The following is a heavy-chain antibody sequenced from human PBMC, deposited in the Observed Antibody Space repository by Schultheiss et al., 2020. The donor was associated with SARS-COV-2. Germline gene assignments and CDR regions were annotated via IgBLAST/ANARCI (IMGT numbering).Heavy chain of an antibody. CDR2: IDYSGST. CDR1: GGSISSGGYY. D-gene: IGHD3-9*01. V-gene: IGHV4-61*08. J-gene: IGHJ4*02. Sequence: SETLSLTCTVSGGSISSGGYYWSWIRQPPGEGLEWIGDIDYSGSTNYNPSLKSRVTISVDTSKNQFSLKLTSVTAADTAVYYCARSDILTGSYYFDYWGQGTLVTVSS. CDR3: ARSDILTGSYYFDY.